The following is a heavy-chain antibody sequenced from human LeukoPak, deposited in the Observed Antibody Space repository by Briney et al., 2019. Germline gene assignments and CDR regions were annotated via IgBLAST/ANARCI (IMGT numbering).Heavy chain of an antibody. D-gene: IGHD3-10*01. V-gene: IGHV4-59*01. J-gene: IGHJ6*03. CDR1: GGSISIYY. CDR2: IYYSGST. CDR3: AVKYYYGSGSYSNYYYYYMDV. Sequence: PSETLSLTCTVSGGSISIYYWSWIRQPPGKGLEWIGYIYYSGSTNYNPSLKSRVTISVDTSKNQFSLKLSSVTAADTAVYYCAVKYYYGSGSYSNYYYYYMDVWGKGTTVTVSS.